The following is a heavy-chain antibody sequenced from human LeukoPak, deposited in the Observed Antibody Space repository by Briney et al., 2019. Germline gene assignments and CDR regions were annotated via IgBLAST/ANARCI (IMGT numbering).Heavy chain of an antibody. V-gene: IGHV4-31*03. J-gene: IGHJ2*01. CDR2: IYYSGGT. CDR1: GGSISSGGYY. CDR3: ARESSDGGWYFDL. Sequence: SETLSLTCTVSGGSISSGGYYWSWVRQLPGKGLEWIGYIYYSGGTYYNPSLKSRVTISVDTSKNQFSLKLSSVTAADTAVYYCARESSDGGWYFDLWGRGTQVTVSS.